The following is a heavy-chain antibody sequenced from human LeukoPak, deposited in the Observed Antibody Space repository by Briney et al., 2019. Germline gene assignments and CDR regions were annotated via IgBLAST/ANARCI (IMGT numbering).Heavy chain of an antibody. J-gene: IGHJ4*02. CDR3: ARDSVADYSSTRYYYAFDY. V-gene: IGHV1-18*01. CDR2: ISAYNGNT. D-gene: IGHD3-22*01. Sequence: ASVKVSCKSSGYSFTSYGISWVRRAPGQGLEWMGWISAYNGNTKYAQKLQGRVTMTTDTSTSTAYMELRSLRSDDTAVYFCARDSVADYSSTRYYYAFDYWGQGTLATVSS. CDR1: GYSFTSYG.